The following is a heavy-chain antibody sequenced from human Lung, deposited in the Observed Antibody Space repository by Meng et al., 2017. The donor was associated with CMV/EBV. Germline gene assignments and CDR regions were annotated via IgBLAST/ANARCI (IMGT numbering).Heavy chain of an antibody. CDR2: FIPIFGTP. Sequence: SXXVSCKASGGTFSNYPVSWVRHAPGLGLEWMGGFIPIFGTPNYAQKFQGRLAITTDESTSTAYMALNSLRSEDTAVYYCATEGPLNLFDRWGQGTLVTVSS. V-gene: IGHV1-69*05. CDR1: GGTFSNYP. J-gene: IGHJ5*02. CDR3: ATEGPLNLFDR.